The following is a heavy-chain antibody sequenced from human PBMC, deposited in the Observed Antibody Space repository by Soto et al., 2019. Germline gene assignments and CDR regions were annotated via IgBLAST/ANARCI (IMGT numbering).Heavy chain of an antibody. D-gene: IGHD4-17*01. J-gene: IGHJ5*02. CDR3: ARGWASTPSKDGDYGWRFDP. Sequence: QVQLVQSGAEVKKPGASVKVSCKASGYTFTSYDINWVRQATGQGLEWMGWMNPNRGNTGYAQKFQGRVTMTRNNSISTAYMELSSLRSEDTAVYYCARGWASTPSKDGDYGWRFDPWGQGTLVTVSS. V-gene: IGHV1-8*01. CDR2: MNPNRGNT. CDR1: GYTFTSYD.